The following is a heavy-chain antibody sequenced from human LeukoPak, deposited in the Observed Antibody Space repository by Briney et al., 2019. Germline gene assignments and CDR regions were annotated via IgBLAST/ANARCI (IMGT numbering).Heavy chain of an antibody. CDR2: ISAYNGNT. D-gene: IGHD3-3*01. J-gene: IGHJ6*03. CDR3: ARGPRSGDFWSGYPIFHYYYYMDV. CDR1: GYTFTSYG. V-gene: IGHV1-18*01. Sequence: ASVKVSCKASGYTFTSYGISWVRQAPGQGLEWMGWISAYNGNTNYAQKLQGRVTMTTDTSTSTAYMELSSLRSEDTAVYYCARGPRSGDFWSGYPIFHYYYYMDVWGKGTTVTVSS.